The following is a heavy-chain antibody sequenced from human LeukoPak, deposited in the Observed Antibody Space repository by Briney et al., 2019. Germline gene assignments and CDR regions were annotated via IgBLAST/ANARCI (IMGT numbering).Heavy chain of an antibody. D-gene: IGHD2-2*01. CDR1: GYTFTGYY. J-gene: IGHJ5*02. V-gene: IGHV1-2*02. Sequence: ASVKVSCKASGYTFTGYYMHWVRQAPGQGLEWMGWINPNSGGTNYAQKFQGRVTMIRDTSISTAYMELSRLRSDDTAVYYCARDTVVPAAIWFDPWGQGTLVTVSS. CDR2: INPNSGGT. CDR3: ARDTVVPAAIWFDP.